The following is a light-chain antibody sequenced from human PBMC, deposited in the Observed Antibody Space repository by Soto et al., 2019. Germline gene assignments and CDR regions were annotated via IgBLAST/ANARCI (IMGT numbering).Light chain of an antibody. CDR3: QQRSNWPLGT. CDR2: DAS. Sequence: EIVLTQSPATLSLSPGERATLSCSASQSVSSYLAWYQQKPGQAPRLLIYDASNRATGIPARFSGSGSGTDFTLTISSLEPEDFAVYYCQQRSNWPLGTFGPGTKVDIK. J-gene: IGKJ3*01. CDR1: QSVSSY. V-gene: IGKV3-11*01.